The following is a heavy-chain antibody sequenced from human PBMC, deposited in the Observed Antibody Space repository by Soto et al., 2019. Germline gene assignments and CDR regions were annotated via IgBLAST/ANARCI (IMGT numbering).Heavy chain of an antibody. CDR1: GFPFNTHG. Sequence: PVGSLRLSCGASGFPFNTHGMAWVRQAPGKGLEWVSGTSGGGDRTQYADGVKGRFTISRDNSKNTVDLQMTSLRAEDTATYYCAKTATYDYVWGDYRYFFDHWGQGTVVTVSS. CDR2: TSGGGDRT. V-gene: IGHV3-23*01. J-gene: IGHJ4*02. CDR3: AKTATYDYVWGDYRYFFDH. D-gene: IGHD3-16*02.